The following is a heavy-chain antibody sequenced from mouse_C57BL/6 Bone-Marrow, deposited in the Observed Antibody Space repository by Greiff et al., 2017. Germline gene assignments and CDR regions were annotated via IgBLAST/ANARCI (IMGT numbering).Heavy chain of an antibody. V-gene: IGHV1-52*01. Sequence: QVQLQQPGAELVRPGSSVKLSCKASGYTFTSYWMHWVKQRPIQGLEWIGNIDPSDSETHYNQKVKDKATLTVDKSSSTAYMQLRSLTSEDSAVYYCARGVYYGSPYYFDYWGQGTTLTVSS. CDR3: ARGVYYGSPYYFDY. J-gene: IGHJ2*01. CDR1: GYTFTSYW. CDR2: IDPSDSET. D-gene: IGHD2-2*01.